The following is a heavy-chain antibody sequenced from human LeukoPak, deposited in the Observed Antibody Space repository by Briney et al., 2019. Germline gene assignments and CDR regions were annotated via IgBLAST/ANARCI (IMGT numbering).Heavy chain of an antibody. D-gene: IGHD3-10*01. V-gene: IGHV4-39*01. CDR3: ARRLLSRPETSFDI. J-gene: IGHJ3*02. CDR1: GDSISSSSSY. Sequence: SETLSLTCTVSGDSISSSSSYWGWIRQPPGEGLEWIGSIYYSGSTYYNTSLKSRVTISVDTSKNQFSLKLSSVTAADTAVYYCARRLLSRPETSFDIWGQGTMVTVSS. CDR2: IYYSGST.